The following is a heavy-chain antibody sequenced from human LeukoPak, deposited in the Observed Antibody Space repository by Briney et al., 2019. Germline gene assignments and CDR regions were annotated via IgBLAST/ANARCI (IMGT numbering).Heavy chain of an antibody. CDR1: AFSVATKY. CDR3: ARDVGADWFDP. J-gene: IGHJ5*02. V-gene: IGHV3-53*04. D-gene: IGHD4/OR15-4a*01. CDR2: LYSDNRT. Sequence: PGGSLTLSCAVSAFSVATKYMSLVPQAPGYILEWVLILYSDNRTDYADSVKGRFTISRHISRNTVYLQMNSLRTEDTAMYYCARDVGADWFDPWGQGTLVTVSS.